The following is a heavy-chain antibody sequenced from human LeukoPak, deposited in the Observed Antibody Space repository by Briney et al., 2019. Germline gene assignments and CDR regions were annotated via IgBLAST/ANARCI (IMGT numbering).Heavy chain of an antibody. J-gene: IGHJ5*02. CDR2: ISYDGSNK. CDR1: GFTFSSYG. Sequence: GRSLRLSCAASGFTFSSYGMHWVRQAPGKGLEWVAVISYDGSNKYYADSVKGRFTISRDNSKNTLYLQMNSLRAEDTAVYYCAKDWGRNYDFWVMGPWGQGTLVTVSS. CDR3: AKDWGRNYDFWVMGP. D-gene: IGHD3-3*01. V-gene: IGHV3-30*18.